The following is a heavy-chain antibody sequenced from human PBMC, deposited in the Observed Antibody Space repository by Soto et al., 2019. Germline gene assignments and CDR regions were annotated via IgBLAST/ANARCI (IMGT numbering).Heavy chain of an antibody. CDR1: GGSIISGDYY. CDR3: ARERPDGSRLDP. D-gene: IGHD6-13*01. J-gene: IGHJ5*02. V-gene: IGHV4-30-4*01. Sequence: ALEILSLTCTVSGGSIISGDYYWSWIRQPPGKGLEWIGYIYYSGSTYYNPSLKSRVTISVDTSKNQFSLKLSSVTAAVTAVYYCARERPDGSRLDPWGQGTLVTVSS. CDR2: IYYSGST.